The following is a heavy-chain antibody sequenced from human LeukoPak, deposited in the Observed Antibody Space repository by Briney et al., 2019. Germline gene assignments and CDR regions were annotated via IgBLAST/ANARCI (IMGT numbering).Heavy chain of an antibody. J-gene: IGHJ3*02. CDR2: IYHSGST. D-gene: IGHD5-24*01. Sequence: SETLSLTCAVSGGSISSGGYSWSWIRQPPGKGLEWIGYIYHSGSTYYNPSLKSRVTISVDRSKNQFSLKLSSVTAADTAVYYCARSAREDAFDIWGQGTMVTASS. CDR3: ARSAREDAFDI. CDR1: GGSISSGGYS. V-gene: IGHV4-30-2*01.